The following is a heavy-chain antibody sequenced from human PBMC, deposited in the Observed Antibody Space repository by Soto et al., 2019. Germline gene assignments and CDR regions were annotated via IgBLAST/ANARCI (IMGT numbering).Heavy chain of an antibody. V-gene: IGHV1-18*01. J-gene: IGHJ5*02. CDR3: ARGYLVSVVTAIRSNNWFDP. CDR1: GYTFTSYG. Sequence: GASVKVSCKASGYTFTSYGISWVRQAPGQGLEWMGWISAYNGNTNYAQKLQGRVTMTTDTSTSTAYMELSSLRSEDTAVYYCARGYLVSVVTAIRSNNWFDPWGQGTLVTVSS. D-gene: IGHD2-21*02. CDR2: ISAYNGNT.